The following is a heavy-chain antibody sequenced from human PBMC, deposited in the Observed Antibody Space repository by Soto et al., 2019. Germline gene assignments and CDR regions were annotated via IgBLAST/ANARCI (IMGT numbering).Heavy chain of an antibody. CDR3: ARLSAAWFDP. V-gene: IGHV4-61*01. J-gene: IGHJ5*02. D-gene: IGHD6-19*01. Sequence: QVQLQESGPGLVKPSETLSLTCTVSGGSVSSGSYHWGWIRQPPGKGLEWIGYIYHSGSTNSNPPLKRRVTISVDTSKNQFSLSLTSVTAADTAVYYCARLSAAWFDPWGQGTLVTVAS. CDR1: GGSVSSGSYH. CDR2: IYHSGST.